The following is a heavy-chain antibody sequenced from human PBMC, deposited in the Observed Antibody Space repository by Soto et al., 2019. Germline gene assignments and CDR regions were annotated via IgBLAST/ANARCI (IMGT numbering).Heavy chain of an antibody. Sequence: QVQLVQSGDEVRKPGSSVKVSCKASGYIFVNYGIAWVRQAPGQGLEWMGWISPYSGNTHYASKVQGRLTMTTDTTTTTAYMHPGSLTPDDPAAYDCAMVDNYVTPTPQDVWGQGTTVTVSS. J-gene: IGHJ6*02. CDR1: GYIFVNYG. CDR3: AMVDNYVTPTPQDV. D-gene: IGHD3-16*01. CDR2: ISPYSGNT. V-gene: IGHV1-18*01.